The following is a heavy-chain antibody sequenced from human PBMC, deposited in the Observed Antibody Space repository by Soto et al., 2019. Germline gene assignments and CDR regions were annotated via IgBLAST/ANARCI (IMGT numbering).Heavy chain of an antibody. J-gene: IGHJ4*02. V-gene: IGHV3-30*03. D-gene: IGHD1-20*01. CDR2: ISYDGNNR. CDR1: GFTFSDYG. CDR3: TFGDNSFDY. Sequence: QVQLVESGGGVVQPGRSLRVSCAASGFTFSDYGIYWVRQAPGKGLEWVALISYDGNNREYGDSVKGRFTISRDNSKNTLYLQMNSLRFEDTAVYYCTFGDNSFDYWGQGTLVTVSS.